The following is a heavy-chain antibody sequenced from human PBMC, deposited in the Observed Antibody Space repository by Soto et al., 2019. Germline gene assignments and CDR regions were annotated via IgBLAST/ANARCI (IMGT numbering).Heavy chain of an antibody. J-gene: IGHJ3*01. CDR1: GFTFSNYA. Sequence: EVQLLESGGGLVQPGGSLRLSCGASGFTFSNYAVNWVRQAPGKGLEWVSHISSSGSTAFYADSVRGRVTISRDNSKNTLYLQLNSLRAEDTAVYYCARDRGLDFSDSGGFRHRDGFDVWGQGTTVTVSS. CDR3: ARDRGLDFSDSGGFRHRDGFDV. D-gene: IGHD2-15*01. CDR2: ISSSGSTA. V-gene: IGHV3-23*01.